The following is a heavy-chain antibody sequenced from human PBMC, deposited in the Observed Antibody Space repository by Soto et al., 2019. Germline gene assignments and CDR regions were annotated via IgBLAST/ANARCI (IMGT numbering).Heavy chain of an antibody. CDR2: ISGSGGST. CDR3: AKDQFATKGSNYYYYGMDV. CDR1: GFTFSSYA. D-gene: IGHD3-16*01. Sequence: GGSLRLSCAASGFTFSSYAMSWVRQAPGKGLEWVSAISGSGGSTYYADSVKGRFTISRDNSKNTLYLQMNSLRAEDTAVYYCAKDQFATKGSNYYYYGMDVWGQGTTVNVSS. J-gene: IGHJ6*02. V-gene: IGHV3-23*01.